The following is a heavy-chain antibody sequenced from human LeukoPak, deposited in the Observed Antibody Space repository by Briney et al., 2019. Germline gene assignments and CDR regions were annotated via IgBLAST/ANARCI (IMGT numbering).Heavy chain of an antibody. CDR2: ISGSGGST. D-gene: IGHD3-9*01. CDR3: AKAGDILTAYSHYYYMDV. Sequence: GGSLRLSCAASGFTFSSYAMTWVRQTPGKGLEWVSSISGSGGSTYYADSVKGRFTISRDNSKNTLYLQMNSLRAEDTAVYYCAKAGDILTAYSHYYYMDVWGKGTTVTVSS. V-gene: IGHV3-23*01. CDR1: GFTFSSYA. J-gene: IGHJ6*03.